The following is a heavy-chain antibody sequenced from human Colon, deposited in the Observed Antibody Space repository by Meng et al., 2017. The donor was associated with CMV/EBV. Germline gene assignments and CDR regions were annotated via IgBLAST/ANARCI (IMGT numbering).Heavy chain of an antibody. CDR3: AKGSGSRSYRFDY. Sequence: EEQPLEAGGELGDQGGSRSRHCAASGFTFSTKVMSWVRQAPGQGLEWVSAISGSDDSTYYADSVKGRFTISRDNSKNTLYLQMNSLRAEYTAVYYCAKGSGSRSYRFDYSGQGALGTVSS. V-gene: IGHV3-23*01. J-gene: IGHJ4*02. CDR1: GFTFSTKV. D-gene: IGHD3-10*01. CDR2: ISGSDDST.